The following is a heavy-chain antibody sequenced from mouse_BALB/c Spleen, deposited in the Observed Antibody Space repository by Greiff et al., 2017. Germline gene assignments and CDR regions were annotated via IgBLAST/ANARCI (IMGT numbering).Heavy chain of an antibody. D-gene: IGHD3-1*01. CDR2: ISDGGSYT. Sequence: EVQRVESGGGLVKPGGSLKLSCAASGFTFSDYYMYWVRQTPEKRLEWVATISDGGSYTYYPDSVKGRFTISRDNAKNNLYLQMSSLKSEDTAMYYCARDESSGYGFAYWGQGTLVTVSA. CDR1: GFTFSDYY. CDR3: ARDESSGYGFAY. J-gene: IGHJ3*01. V-gene: IGHV5-4*02.